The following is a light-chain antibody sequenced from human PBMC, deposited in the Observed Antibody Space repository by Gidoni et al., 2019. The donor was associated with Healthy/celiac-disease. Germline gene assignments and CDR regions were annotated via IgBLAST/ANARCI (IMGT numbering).Light chain of an antibody. Sequence: SYDLTQPPSVSVSPGQTASITCSGVRLRDNYVSWYQQSPGQSPILVIYQDIFRPSGIPARFSATNSGDTATLTISGTLAMDEADYYCQAWDSSTFVVFGGGTKLTVL. CDR3: QAWDSSTFVV. J-gene: IGLJ2*01. CDR2: QDI. V-gene: IGLV3-1*01. CDR1: RLRDNY.